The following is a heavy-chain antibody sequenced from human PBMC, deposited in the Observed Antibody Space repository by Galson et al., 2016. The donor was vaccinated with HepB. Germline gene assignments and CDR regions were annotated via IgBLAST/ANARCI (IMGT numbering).Heavy chain of an antibody. CDR1: EFTFSSYA. CDR3: AKVAVIATMPYSFDY. J-gene: IGHJ4*02. CDR2: ISGRGDSS. Sequence: SLRLSCASSEFTFSSYAMSWVRQAPGKGLEWVSAISGRGDSSYYADSVKGRFTISRDNSKSTLYLQMNSLRADDTAVYYCAKVAVIATMPYSFDYWGQGTLVTVSS. D-gene: IGHD2-2*01. V-gene: IGHV3-23*01.